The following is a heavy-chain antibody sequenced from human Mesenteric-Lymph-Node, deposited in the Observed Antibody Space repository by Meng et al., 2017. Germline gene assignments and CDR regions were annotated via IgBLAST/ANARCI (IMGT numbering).Heavy chain of an antibody. D-gene: IGHD2-15*01. CDR2: TYNSGIN. V-gene: IGHV4-61*01. CDR3: AAYFGSAGGRGY. J-gene: IGHJ4*02. CDR1: GAFVSSGSYH. Sequence: ETLSLTCTVSGAFVSSGSYHWSWIRQPPGKGLEWVGCTYNSGINKYNPSLESRVTISRDTSKNQFSLKLTSATAADTAVYYCAAYFGSAGGRGYWGQGALVTVSS.